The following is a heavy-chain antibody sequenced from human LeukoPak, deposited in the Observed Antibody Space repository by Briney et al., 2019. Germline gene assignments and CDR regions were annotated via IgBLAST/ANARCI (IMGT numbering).Heavy chain of an antibody. Sequence: PGRSLRLSCAASGFTFSSYGMHWVRQAPGKGLEWVAVISYDGSNKYYADSVKGRFTISRDNSKNTLYLQMNSLRAEDTAVYYCARTAGPYSGYVSPYYYYYYMDVWGKGTTVTVSS. J-gene: IGHJ6*03. V-gene: IGHV3-30*03. CDR1: GFTFSSYG. CDR2: ISYDGSNK. CDR3: ARTAGPYSGYVSPYYYYYYMDV. D-gene: IGHD5-12*01.